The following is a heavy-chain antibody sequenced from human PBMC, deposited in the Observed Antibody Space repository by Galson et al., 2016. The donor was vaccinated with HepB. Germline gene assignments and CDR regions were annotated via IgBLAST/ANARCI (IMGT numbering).Heavy chain of an antibody. Sequence: SLRLSCAASGFTFSSSWMTWVRQAPGKGLEWVANIKQDGTETYYVDSVKGRFTISRDNAKNSLYLQMNGLRAEDTAVYYCARGSRAIDYWGQGTLVTVSS. CDR3: ARGSRAIDY. CDR1: GFTFSSSW. CDR2: IKQDGTET. J-gene: IGHJ4*02. V-gene: IGHV3-7*03.